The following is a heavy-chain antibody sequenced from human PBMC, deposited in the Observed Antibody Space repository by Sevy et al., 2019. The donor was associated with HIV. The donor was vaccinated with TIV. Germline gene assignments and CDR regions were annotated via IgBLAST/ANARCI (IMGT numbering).Heavy chain of an antibody. J-gene: IGHJ6*02. Sequence: ASVKVSCKSSGGSLSSYAISWVRQAPGQGLEWMGGFIPILHTSKYTQKLQGRLTITADESTKTANIELSSLRSEDTAIYYCAIIGSQLSDRPDMDVWGQGTTVTVSS. CDR1: GGSLSSYA. V-gene: IGHV1-69*13. CDR3: AIIGSQLSDRPDMDV. CDR2: FIPILHTS. D-gene: IGHD1-1*01.